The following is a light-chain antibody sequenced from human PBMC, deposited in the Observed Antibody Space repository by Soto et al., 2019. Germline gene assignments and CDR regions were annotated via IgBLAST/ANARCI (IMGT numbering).Light chain of an antibody. CDR2: AAS. V-gene: IGKV1-39*01. J-gene: IGKJ3*01. CDR1: QGISTY. Sequence: DIRMTQSPSSLSASVGDRVTITCRASQGISTYLNWYQHKPGKAPTLLIYAASSLQSGVPSRFSGSGSGTDFTLPISNLQPEDFATYYYQQSFSAPLFTFGPGTKVDIK. CDR3: QQSFSAPLFT.